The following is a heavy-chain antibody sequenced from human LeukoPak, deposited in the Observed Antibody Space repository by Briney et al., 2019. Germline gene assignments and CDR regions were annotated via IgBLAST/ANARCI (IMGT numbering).Heavy chain of an antibody. CDR1: GFTFSNAW. CDR2: IKSKTDGGTT. J-gene: IGHJ4*02. V-gene: IGHV3-15*01. Sequence: GGSLRLSCAASGFTFSNAWMSWVRQAPGKGLEWVGRIKSKTDGGTTDYAAPVKGRFTISRDDSKNTLYLQMNSLKTEDTAVYYCTTALYDSRGYYYWGQGTLVTVSS. D-gene: IGHD3-22*01. CDR3: TTALYDSRGYYY.